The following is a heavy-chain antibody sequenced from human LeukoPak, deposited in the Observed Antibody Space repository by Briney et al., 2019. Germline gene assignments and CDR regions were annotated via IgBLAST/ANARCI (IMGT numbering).Heavy chain of an antibody. V-gene: IGHV1-18*01. CDR1: GYTFSAYG. CDR2: SSGTGYNM. CDR3: ARSRCSGSTSCYHFFFFDS. J-gene: IGHJ4*02. D-gene: IGHD2-2*01. Sequence: ASVKVSCKASGYTFSAYGITWVRQAPGQGLEWMAWSSGTGYNMEYAQKFQGRVTMTTDTSTGTAYLEPRSLRSDDTAVYYCARSRCSGSTSCYHFFFFDSWGQGSLVTVSS.